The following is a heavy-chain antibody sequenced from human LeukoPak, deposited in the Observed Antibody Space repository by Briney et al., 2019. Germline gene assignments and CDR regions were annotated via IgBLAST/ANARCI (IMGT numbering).Heavy chain of an antibody. J-gene: IGHJ4*02. CDR2: ILNSDFSI. CDR3: ASSQYYYGSGSYLY. CDR1: GFTFSDYY. V-gene: IGHV3-11*01. Sequence: GGSLRLSCAASGFTFSDYYMSWIRQAPGKGLEWVSYILNSDFSIGYADSVKGRFTISRDNAKNSLYLQMNSLRAEDTAVYYCASSQYYYGSGSYLYWGQGTLVTVSS. D-gene: IGHD3-10*01.